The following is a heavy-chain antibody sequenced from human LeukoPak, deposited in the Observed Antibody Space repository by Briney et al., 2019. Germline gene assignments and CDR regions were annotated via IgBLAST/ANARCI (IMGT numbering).Heavy chain of an antibody. CDR3: ARGIGSSPQGAYYYYYMDV. D-gene: IGHD6-6*01. J-gene: IGHJ6*03. Sequence: SVKVSCKASGGTFSSYAISWVRQAPGQGLEWMGGIIPIFGTANYAQKFQGRVTITTDESTSTAYMELSSLRSEDTAVYYCARGIGSSPQGAYYYYYMDVWGKGTTVTVSS. V-gene: IGHV1-69*05. CDR2: IIPIFGTA. CDR1: GGTFSSYA.